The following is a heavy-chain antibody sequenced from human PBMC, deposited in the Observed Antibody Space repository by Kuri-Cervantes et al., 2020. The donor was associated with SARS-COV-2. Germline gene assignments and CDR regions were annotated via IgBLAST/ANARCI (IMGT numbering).Heavy chain of an antibody. CDR2: ISSSSSYI. V-gene: IGHV3-21*04. J-gene: IGHJ6*03. CDR3: ANPYGSGSRRSYYYYYMDV. D-gene: IGHD3-10*01. Sequence: GGSLRLSCAASGFTFGSYSMNWVRQAPGKGLEWVSSISSSSSYIYYADSVKGRFTISRDNSKNTLYLQMNSLRAEDTAVYYCANPYGSGSRRSYYYYYMDVWGKGTTVTVSS. CDR1: GFTFGSYS.